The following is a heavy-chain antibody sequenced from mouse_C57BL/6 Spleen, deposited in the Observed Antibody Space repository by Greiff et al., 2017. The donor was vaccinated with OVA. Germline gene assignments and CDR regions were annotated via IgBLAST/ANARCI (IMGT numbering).Heavy chain of an antibody. CDR1: GFTFSDYY. CDR2: ISNGGGST. CDR3: ARHRGSGYVYYAMDY. Sequence: EVKLVESGGGLVQPGGSLKLSCAASGFTFSDYYMYWVRQTPEKRLEWVAYISNGGGSTYYPDTVKGRFTISRDNAKNTLYLQMSRLKSEDTAMYYCARHRGSGYVYYAMDYWGQGTSVTVSS. D-gene: IGHD3-2*02. J-gene: IGHJ4*01. V-gene: IGHV5-12*01.